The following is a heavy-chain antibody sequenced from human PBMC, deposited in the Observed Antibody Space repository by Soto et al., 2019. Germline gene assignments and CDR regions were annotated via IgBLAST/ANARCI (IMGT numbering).Heavy chain of an antibody. CDR3: ASLYGNRNHDY. CDR1: GFTFSSYA. J-gene: IGHJ4*02. CDR2: ISYDGSNK. Sequence: GSLRLSCAASGFTFSSYAMHWVRQAPGKGLEWVAVISYDGSNKYYADSVKGRFTISRDNSKNTLYLQMNSLRAEDTAVYYCASLYGNRNHDYWGQGTLVTVSS. V-gene: IGHV3-30-3*01. D-gene: IGHD4-17*01.